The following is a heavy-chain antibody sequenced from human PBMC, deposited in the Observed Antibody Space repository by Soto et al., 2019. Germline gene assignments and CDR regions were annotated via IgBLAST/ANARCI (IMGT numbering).Heavy chain of an antibody. Sequence: QVQLVESGGGVVQPGRSLRLSCAASGFTFSSYGMHWVRQAPGKGLEWVAVISYDGSNKYYADSVKGRFTISRDNSKNTLYLQMNSLRAEDTAVYYCAKDEWELLSSAASIGAFDIWGQGTMVTVSS. V-gene: IGHV3-30*18. CDR3: AKDEWELLSSAASIGAFDI. CDR1: GFTFSSYG. J-gene: IGHJ3*02. D-gene: IGHD1-26*01. CDR2: ISYDGSNK.